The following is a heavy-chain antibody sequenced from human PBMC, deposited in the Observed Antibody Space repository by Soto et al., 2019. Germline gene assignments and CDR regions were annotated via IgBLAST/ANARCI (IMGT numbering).Heavy chain of an antibody. D-gene: IGHD6-6*01. CDR2: ISASGGST. V-gene: IGHV3-23*01. Sequence: GGSLRLSCAAAGFTSSNYAMNWVRQAPGKGLEWVSGISASGGSTYYADPVKGRFTISRDNSENTLYLQMSSLGVEDTAVYYCAKDRSSSSPRYFDYWGQGTLVTVSS. J-gene: IGHJ4*02. CDR3: AKDRSSSSPRYFDY. CDR1: GFTSSNYA.